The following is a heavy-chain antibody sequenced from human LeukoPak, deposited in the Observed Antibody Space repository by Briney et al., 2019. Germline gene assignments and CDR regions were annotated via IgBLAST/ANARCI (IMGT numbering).Heavy chain of an antibody. D-gene: IGHD6-19*01. V-gene: IGHV1-69*05. CDR1: GGTFSSYA. J-gene: IGHJ5*02. Sequence: ASVKVSCKASGGTFSSYAISWVRQAPGQGLEWMGRIIPIFGTANYAQKFQGRVTITTDESTRTAYMELSGLRSEDTAVYYCARGIGAGTSTWFDPWGQGTLVTVSS. CDR2: IIPIFGTA. CDR3: ARGIGAGTSTWFDP.